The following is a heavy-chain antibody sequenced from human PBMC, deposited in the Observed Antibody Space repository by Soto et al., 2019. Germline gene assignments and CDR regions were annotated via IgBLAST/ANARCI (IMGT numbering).Heavy chain of an antibody. CDR1: GFTFSSYW. CDR2: IKQDGSEK. J-gene: IGHJ6*02. CDR3: AREGYCSGGSCYSGNYYYGMDV. Sequence: GGSLRLSCAASGFTFSSYWMSWVRRAPGKGLEWVANIKQDGSEKYYVDSVKGRFTISRDNAKNSLYLQMNSLRAEDTAVYYCAREGYCSGGSCYSGNYYYGMDVWGQGTTVTVSS. D-gene: IGHD2-15*01. V-gene: IGHV3-7*01.